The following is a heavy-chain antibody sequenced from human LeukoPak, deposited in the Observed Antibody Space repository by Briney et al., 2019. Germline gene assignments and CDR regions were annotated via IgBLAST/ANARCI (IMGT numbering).Heavy chain of an antibody. CDR2: ISYDGSNK. J-gene: IGHJ6*02. CDR3: AKDRRVVPAAYYYGMDV. V-gene: IGHV3-30*18. D-gene: IGHD2-2*01. Sequence: GRSLRLSCAASGFTFSSYGMHWVRQAPGKGLEWVAVISYDGSNKYYADSVKGRFTISRDNSKNTLYLQMNSLRAEDTAVYYCAKDRRVVPAAYYYGMDVWGQGTTVTVSS. CDR1: GFTFSSYG.